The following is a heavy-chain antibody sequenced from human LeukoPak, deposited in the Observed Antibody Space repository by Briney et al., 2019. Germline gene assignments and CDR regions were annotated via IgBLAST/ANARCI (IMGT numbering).Heavy chain of an antibody. CDR1: GGSISSSSYY. J-gene: IGHJ6*03. Sequence: SETLSLTCTVSGGSISSSSYYWGWIRQPPGKGLEWIGSIYYSGSTYYNPSLKSRVTISVDTSKNQFSLKLSSVTAADTAVYYCAGYSSSSEHYYYCYMDVWGKGTTVTVSS. D-gene: IGHD6-6*01. CDR2: IYYSGST. V-gene: IGHV4-39*07. CDR3: AGYSSSSEHYYYCYMDV.